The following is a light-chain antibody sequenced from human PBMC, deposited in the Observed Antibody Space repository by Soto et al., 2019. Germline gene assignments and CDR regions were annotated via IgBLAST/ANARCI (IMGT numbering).Light chain of an antibody. CDR1: SSDVGGYNY. V-gene: IGLV2-14*01. J-gene: IGLJ3*02. Sequence: QSVLTQPASVSGSPGQSITISCTGTSSDVGGYNYVSWYQQHPGKAPKLMIYDVSNRPSGVSNRFSAAKSGNTAALTISWLRAEDEADYYCSSYTSSSPHWVFGGGTQLTVL. CDR2: DVS. CDR3: SSYTSSSPHWV.